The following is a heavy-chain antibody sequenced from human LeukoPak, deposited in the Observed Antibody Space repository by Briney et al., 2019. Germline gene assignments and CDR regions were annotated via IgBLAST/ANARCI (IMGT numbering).Heavy chain of an antibody. V-gene: IGHV4-59*08. Sequence: SETLSLTCIVSGGSISSYYWSWIRQPPGKGLEWIGYIYSSGSTDYNPSLKSRVTISLDTSNHQISLKLTSVTAADTAVYYCARHVGIHLWSLYFDYWGQGSLVTVSS. J-gene: IGHJ4*02. CDR3: ARHVGIHLWSLYFDY. CDR2: IYSSGST. CDR1: GGSISSYY. D-gene: IGHD5-18*01.